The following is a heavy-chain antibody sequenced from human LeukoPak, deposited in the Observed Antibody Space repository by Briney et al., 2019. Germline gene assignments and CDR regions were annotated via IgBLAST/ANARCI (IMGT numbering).Heavy chain of an antibody. CDR1: GYTFTGYY. Sequence: GASVKVSCKASGYTFTGYYMHWVRQAPGQGLEWMGWINPNSGGTNYAQKFQGRVIMTRDTSISTAYMELSRLRSDDTAVYYCARGPLPYYDFWSGYYSKEHYYYGMDVWGQGTTVTVSS. CDR2: INPNSGGT. CDR3: ARGPLPYYDFWSGYYSKEHYYYGMDV. V-gene: IGHV1-2*02. D-gene: IGHD3-3*01. J-gene: IGHJ6*02.